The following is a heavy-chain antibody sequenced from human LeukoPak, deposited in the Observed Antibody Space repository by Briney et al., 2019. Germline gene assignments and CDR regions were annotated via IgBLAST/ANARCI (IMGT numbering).Heavy chain of an antibody. Sequence: GGSLRLSCAASGFTFSGSAMHWGRQASGEGLEWLGRIRSKADSYTTGYAAWGKGRFIVSRDDSKNTAYLQMNSLKTEDTAVYYCRAAADLNDYWGQGTLVTVSS. CDR2: IRSKADSYTT. CDR1: GFTFSGSA. CDR3: RAAADLNDY. J-gene: IGHJ4*02. D-gene: IGHD6-13*01. V-gene: IGHV3-73*01.